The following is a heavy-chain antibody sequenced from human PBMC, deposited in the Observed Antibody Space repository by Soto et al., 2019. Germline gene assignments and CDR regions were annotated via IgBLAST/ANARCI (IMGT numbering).Heavy chain of an antibody. V-gene: IGHV3-11*01. Sequence: GGSLRLSCAASGFTFRDHYMSWIRQAPGKGLEWVSYISSSGSTIYYADSVKGRFTVSRDNAKNSLYLQMNSLRAEDTAVYYCANYYGSGSYRNWFDPWGQGALDTVSS. CDR2: ISSSGSTI. CDR1: GFTFRDHY. D-gene: IGHD3-10*01. J-gene: IGHJ5*02. CDR3: ANYYGSGSYRNWFDP.